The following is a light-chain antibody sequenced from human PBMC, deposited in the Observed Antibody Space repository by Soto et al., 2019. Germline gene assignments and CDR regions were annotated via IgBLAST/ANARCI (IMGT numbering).Light chain of an antibody. V-gene: IGKV2-28*01. J-gene: IGKJ3*01. CDR1: QSLLYSNGYNY. Sequence: DVVMTQSPLSLPVTPGEPASISCRSSQSLLYSNGYNYLDWYLQKPGQSPQLLIYLGSYRASGVTDRFTGSGSGTDFTLKITRVEAEDVGVYYCMQALKTPFTFGPETKVEIK. CDR2: LGS. CDR3: MQALKTPFT.